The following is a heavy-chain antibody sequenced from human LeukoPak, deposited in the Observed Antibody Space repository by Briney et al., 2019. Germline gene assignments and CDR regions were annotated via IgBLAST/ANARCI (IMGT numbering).Heavy chain of an antibody. D-gene: IGHD2-15*01. CDR1: GFTVSSIH. Sequence: PGGSLRLSCAASGFTVSSIHMVWVRQAPGKGLEWVSVTYTGGNSYYADSVKGRFIISRDISKNTLYLQMNSLRAEDTAVYYCAKVRLYCSGGSSCYYHPFDYWGQGTLVTVSS. J-gene: IGHJ4*02. CDR3: AKVRLYCSGGSSCYYHPFDY. CDR2: TYTGGNS. V-gene: IGHV3-53*01.